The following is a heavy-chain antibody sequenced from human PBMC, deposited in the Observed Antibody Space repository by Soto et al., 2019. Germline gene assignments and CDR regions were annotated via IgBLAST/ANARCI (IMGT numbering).Heavy chain of an antibody. CDR2: IIPSIGTA. J-gene: IGHJ6*02. CDR3: AGGRVAQGYGNYGSNYYYYGMDV. Sequence: QVQLVQSGAEVKKPGSSVKVSCKASGGTFSSYAISWVRQAPGQGLEWMGGIIPSIGTANYVQKGQGRVTITADEYRSTASMELSSLRSEETAVYSCAGGRVAQGYGNYGSNYYYYGMDVWGQGTTVTVSS. CDR1: GGTFSSYA. D-gene: IGHD4-17*01. V-gene: IGHV1-69*01.